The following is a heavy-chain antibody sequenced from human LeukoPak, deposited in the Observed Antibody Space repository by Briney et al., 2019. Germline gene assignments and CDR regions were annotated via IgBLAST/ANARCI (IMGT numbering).Heavy chain of an antibody. CDR3: AREKNRFGYSSSWWTDY. CDR1: GFTFSDYY. Sequence: GGSLRLSCAASGFTFSDYYMSWIRQAPGKGLEWVSYISSSGSTIYYADSVKGRFTISRDNAKNSLYLQMNSLRAEDTAVYYCAREKNRFGYSSSWWTDYWGQGTLVTVSS. CDR2: ISSSGSTI. D-gene: IGHD6-13*01. J-gene: IGHJ4*02. V-gene: IGHV3-11*01.